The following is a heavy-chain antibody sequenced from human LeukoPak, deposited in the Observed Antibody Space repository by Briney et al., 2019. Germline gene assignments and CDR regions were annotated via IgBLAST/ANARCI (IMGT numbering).Heavy chain of an antibody. Sequence: PGGSLRLSCAASGFTLSSYWMSWVRQAPGKGLEWVSAISGSGGSTYYADSVKGRFTISRDNSKNTLYLQMNSLRAEDTAVYYCAKIVVVPAAQYNWFDPWGQGTLVTVSS. D-gene: IGHD2-2*01. CDR2: ISGSGGST. J-gene: IGHJ5*02. CDR1: GFTLSSYW. CDR3: AKIVVVPAAQYNWFDP. V-gene: IGHV3-23*01.